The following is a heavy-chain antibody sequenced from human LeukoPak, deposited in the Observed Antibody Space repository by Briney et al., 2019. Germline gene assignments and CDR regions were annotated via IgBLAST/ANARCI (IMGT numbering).Heavy chain of an antibody. CDR1: GGSISSYY. CDR3: ARKGASISWYVDYYYGMDV. J-gene: IGHJ6*02. V-gene: IGHV4-59*01. CDR2: IYYSGST. D-gene: IGHD6-13*01. Sequence: SETLSLTCTVSGGSISSYYWSWIRQPPGKGLEWIGYIYYSGSTNYNPSLKSRVTISVDTSKNQFSLKLSSVTAADTAVYYCARKGASISWYVDYYYGMDVWGQGTTVTVSS.